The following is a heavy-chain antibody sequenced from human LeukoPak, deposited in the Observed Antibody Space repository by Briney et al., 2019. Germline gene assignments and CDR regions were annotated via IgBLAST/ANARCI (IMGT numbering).Heavy chain of an antibody. Sequence: ASVKVSCKASGYTFTGYYMHWVRQAPGQGLEWMGWINPNSGGTNYAQKFQGRVTMTRDTSISTAYMELSSLRSEDTAVYYCATRPKNYYDSSGNDAFDIWGQGTMVTVSS. J-gene: IGHJ3*02. CDR3: ATRPKNYYDSSGNDAFDI. D-gene: IGHD3-22*01. CDR1: GYTFTGYY. CDR2: INPNSGGT. V-gene: IGHV1-2*02.